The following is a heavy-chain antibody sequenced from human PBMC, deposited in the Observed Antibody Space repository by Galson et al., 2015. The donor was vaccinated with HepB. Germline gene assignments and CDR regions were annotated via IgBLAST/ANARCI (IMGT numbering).Heavy chain of an antibody. Sequence: SLRLSCATSGFTFSSYGIHWVRQAPGKGLEWVAVIWYDGSNKYYADSVKGRFTISRDNSKNTLYLQMNSLRAEDTAVYYCARRGGDGYNYAFDIWGQGTMVTVSS. CDR2: IWYDGSNK. J-gene: IGHJ3*02. CDR3: ARRGGDGYNYAFDI. D-gene: IGHD5-24*01. CDR1: GFTFSSYG. V-gene: IGHV3-33*08.